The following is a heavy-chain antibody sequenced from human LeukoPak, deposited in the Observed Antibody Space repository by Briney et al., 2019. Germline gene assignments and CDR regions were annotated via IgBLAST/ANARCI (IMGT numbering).Heavy chain of an antibody. Sequence: GGSLRLSCAASGFTFSSYGMHWVRQAPGKGLEWVAFIRYDGSNKYYADSVKGRFTISRDNSKNTLYLQMNSLRAEDTAVYYCANSVVVASSFDYWGQGTLVTVSS. CDR2: IRYDGSNK. V-gene: IGHV3-30*02. CDR3: ANSVVVASSFDY. CDR1: GFTFSSYG. D-gene: IGHD2-15*01. J-gene: IGHJ4*02.